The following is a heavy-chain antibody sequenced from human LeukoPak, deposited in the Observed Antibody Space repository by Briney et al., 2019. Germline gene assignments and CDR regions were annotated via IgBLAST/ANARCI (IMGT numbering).Heavy chain of an antibody. CDR1: GYSISSGYY. CDR2: IYHSGST. Sequence: SETLSLTCTVSGYSISSGYYWGWIRQPPGKGLEWIGSIYHSGSTYYNPSLKSRVTISVDTSKNQFSLKLSSVTAADTAVYYCARVFMGHYFDYWGQGTLVTVSS. V-gene: IGHV4-38-2*02. J-gene: IGHJ4*02. D-gene: IGHD3-10*01. CDR3: ARVFMGHYFDY.